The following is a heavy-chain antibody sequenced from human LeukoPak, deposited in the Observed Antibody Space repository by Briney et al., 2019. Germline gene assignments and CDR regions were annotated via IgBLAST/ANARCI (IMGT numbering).Heavy chain of an antibody. D-gene: IGHD3-22*01. Sequence: GGSLRLSCAASGFTFSSYSMNWVRQAPGEGLEWVSSISSSSSYIYYADSVKGRFTISRDNAKNSLYLQMNSLRAEDTAVYYCARDSGGFYYDSSGPFDAFDIWGQGTMVDVSS. CDR1: GFTFSSYS. CDR2: ISSSSSYI. CDR3: ARDSGGFYYDSSGPFDAFDI. J-gene: IGHJ3*02. V-gene: IGHV3-21*01.